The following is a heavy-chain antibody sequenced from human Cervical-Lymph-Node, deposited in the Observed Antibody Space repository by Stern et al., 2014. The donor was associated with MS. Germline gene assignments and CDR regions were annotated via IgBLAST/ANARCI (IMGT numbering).Heavy chain of an antibody. D-gene: IGHD6-13*01. CDR3: ARDVGMDS. Sequence: QVQLQESGPGLVKPSETLSLTCTVSGVSISTSYWRWIRQPPGKGLEWIGYIYHSGSATYNPSLKSRVTMSVDTSRSQFSLKLSAVTAADTAVYYCARDVGMDSWGQGTLVTVSS. J-gene: IGHJ5*01. CDR2: IYHSGSA. CDR1: GVSISTSY. V-gene: IGHV4-59*01.